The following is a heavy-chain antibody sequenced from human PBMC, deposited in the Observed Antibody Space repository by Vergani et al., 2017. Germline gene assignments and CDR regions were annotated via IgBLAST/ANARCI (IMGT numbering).Heavy chain of an antibody. CDR2: ICDSGST. CDR1: GGSISSNNYY. CDR3: ARAAVLLWFGGFLDAFAI. J-gene: IGHJ3*02. V-gene: IGHV4-39*07. D-gene: IGHD3-10*01. Sequence: QLQLQESGPGLVKPSETLSLTCTVSGGSISSNNYYWVWMRQPPGKGLEWIGSICDSGSTYYTPALTSRVTISVETSKYQFSLKLSSVTDADTAVYYWARAAVLLWFGGFLDAFAIWSQGTMVTVSS.